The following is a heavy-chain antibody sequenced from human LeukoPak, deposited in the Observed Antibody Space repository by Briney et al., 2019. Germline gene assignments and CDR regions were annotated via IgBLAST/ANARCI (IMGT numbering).Heavy chain of an antibody. Sequence: SQTLSLTCTVSGGAIASGGYSWNWIRQSPGKGLEWIGCIYDRGPAYYNPSLKSRVTISVDTSKNQFSLKLSSVTAADTAVYYCARESYSSSWYWGQGTLVTVSS. CDR3: ARESYSSSWY. V-gene: IGHV4-30-2*05. CDR2: IYDRGPA. CDR1: GGAIASGGYS. J-gene: IGHJ4*02. D-gene: IGHD6-13*01.